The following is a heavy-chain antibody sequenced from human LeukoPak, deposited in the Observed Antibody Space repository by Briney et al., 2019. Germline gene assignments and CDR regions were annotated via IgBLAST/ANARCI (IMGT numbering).Heavy chain of an antibody. CDR1: GVTFDDYG. V-gene: IGHV3-20*04. CDR2: INWNGGST. J-gene: IGHJ4*02. D-gene: IGHD6-13*01. Sequence: GGSLRLSCAASGVTFDDYGMSWVRQAPGKGLEWVSGINWNGGSTGYADSVKGRFTISRDNAKNSLYLQMNSLRAEDTALYYCARDGIAAAEDYWGQGTLVTVSS. CDR3: ARDGIAAAEDY.